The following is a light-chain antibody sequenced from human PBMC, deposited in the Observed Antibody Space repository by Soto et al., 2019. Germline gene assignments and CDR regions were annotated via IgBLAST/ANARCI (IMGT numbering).Light chain of an antibody. J-gene: IGKJ1*01. CDR1: QSVSSSY. V-gene: IGKV3-20*01. Sequence: IVLTQSPGTLSLSPRARVTLSCXGXQSVSSSYLAWYQQKPGQAPRLLIYGASSRATGIPDRFSGSGSGTDFTLTISRLEPEDFAVYYCQQYGSSPWTFGQGTKVDIK. CDR2: GAS. CDR3: QQYGSSPWT.